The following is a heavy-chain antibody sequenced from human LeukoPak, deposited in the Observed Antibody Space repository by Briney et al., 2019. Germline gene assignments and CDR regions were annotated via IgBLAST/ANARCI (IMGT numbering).Heavy chain of an antibody. CDR3: AKDLHGDYAD. CDR1: GFTFSSYG. Sequence: GGSLRLSCAASGFTFSSYGMHWVRQAPGKGLEWGAGISYDGSNKYYADSVKGRFTISRDNSKNTLYLQMNSLRAEDTAVYYCAKDLHGDYADWGQGTLVTVSS. CDR2: ISYDGSNK. D-gene: IGHD4-17*01. J-gene: IGHJ4*02. V-gene: IGHV3-30*18.